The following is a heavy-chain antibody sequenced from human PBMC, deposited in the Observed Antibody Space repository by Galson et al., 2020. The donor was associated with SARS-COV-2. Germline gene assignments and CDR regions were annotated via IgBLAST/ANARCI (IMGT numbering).Heavy chain of an antibody. V-gene: IGHV4-61*01. Sequence: GSLRLSCTVSGGSVSSGSYYWSWIRQPPGKGLEWIGYIYYSGSTNYNPSLKSRVTISVDTSKNQFSLKLSSVTAADTAVYYCARDYDILTGYYKHYYYGMDVWGQGTTVTVSS. J-gene: IGHJ6*02. CDR2: IYYSGST. CDR3: ARDYDILTGYYKHYYYGMDV. CDR1: GGSVSSGSYY. D-gene: IGHD3-9*01.